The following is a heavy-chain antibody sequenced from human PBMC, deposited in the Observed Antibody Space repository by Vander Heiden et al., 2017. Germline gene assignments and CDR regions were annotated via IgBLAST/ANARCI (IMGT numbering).Heavy chain of an antibody. Sequence: QVQLQESGPGLVKPSETLSLTCTVSGGSISSYYWSWIRQPAGKGLEWIGRIYTSGSTNYNPSLKSRVTMAVDTSKNQFSLKLSSVTAADTAVYYCARDLGYCITTTGYRAQGSWFDPWGQGTMVTVYS. CDR1: GGSISSYY. CDR3: ARDLGYCITTTGYRAQGSWFDP. V-gene: IGHV4-4*07. J-gene: IGHJ5*02. D-gene: IGHD2-2*02. CDR2: IYTSGST.